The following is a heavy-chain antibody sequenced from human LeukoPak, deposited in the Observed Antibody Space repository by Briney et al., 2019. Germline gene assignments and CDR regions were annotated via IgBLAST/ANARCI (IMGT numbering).Heavy chain of an antibody. D-gene: IGHD6-13*01. J-gene: IGHJ4*02. CDR2: CGTSGDT. V-gene: IGHV3-23*01. CDR3: AQKTPGTHPFDY. Sequence: PGGSLRLSCAASGLTFSSYAMNWVRQAPGKGLEWVSACGTSGDTYYADSVRGRFTISRDNAKNTVYLQMSSLRAEDTAVYYCAQKTPGTHPFDYWGQGTLVTVSS. CDR1: GLTFSSYA.